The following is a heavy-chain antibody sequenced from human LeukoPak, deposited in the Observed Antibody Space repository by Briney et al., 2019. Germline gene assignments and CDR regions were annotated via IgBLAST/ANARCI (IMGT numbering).Heavy chain of an antibody. CDR1: GGSISSYY. D-gene: IGHD3-10*01. Sequence: PSETLSLTCTVSGGSISSYYWIWIRQPPGKGLEWIGYIYHRGSANYNPSLKSRVTISVDTSKNQFSLTLSSVTAADAAVYYCVRAGDYYVSGSYLGYWGQGTLVTVSS. J-gene: IGHJ4*02. CDR3: VRAGDYYVSGSYLGY. V-gene: IGHV4-59*01. CDR2: IYHRGSA.